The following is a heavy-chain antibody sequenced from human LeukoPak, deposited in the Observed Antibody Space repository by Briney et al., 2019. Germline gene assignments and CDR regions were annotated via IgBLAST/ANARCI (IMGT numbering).Heavy chain of an antibody. CDR1: GFTFINYA. V-gene: IGHV3-23*01. D-gene: IGHD1-26*01. CDR3: AKSALRVIVGATPRYYSDY. CDR2: ISGSGGST. J-gene: IGHJ4*02. Sequence: PGGSLRLSCAASGFTFINYAMSWVRQAPGKGLEWVSTISGSGGSTYYADSAKGRFTISRDGSKNMLYLQMNSLRAEDTAVYYCAKSALRVIVGATPRYYSDYWGQGTLITVCS.